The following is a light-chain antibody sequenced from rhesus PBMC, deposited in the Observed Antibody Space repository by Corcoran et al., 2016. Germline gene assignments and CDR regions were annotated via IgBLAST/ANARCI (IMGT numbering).Light chain of an antibody. CDR2: DVS. Sequence: DIQMTQSPSSLSASVGDTVTITCQASQGISKYLAWYQQKPGKAPKLLIYDVSTLQSGVPSRYSGSGSGTEFTLTISSLQPEDFATYYGQQQNSYPRTFGQGTKVEIK. CDR3: QQQNSYPRT. V-gene: IGKV1-25*01. J-gene: IGKJ1*01. CDR1: QGISKY.